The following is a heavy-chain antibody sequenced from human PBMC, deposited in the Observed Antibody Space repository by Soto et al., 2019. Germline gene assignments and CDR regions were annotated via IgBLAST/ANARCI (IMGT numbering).Heavy chain of an antibody. CDR1: GASMSXHV. V-gene: IGHV4-59*11. CDR2: LHYSGSA. CDR3: ARSGHTFAGVI. Sequence: ETLSLTCTVSGASMSXHVGRWIRQSPGKGLEHIGYLHYSGSANYNPSLKSRVTISMNTSKNQFSLKLSSVTAADTAIYYCARSGHTFAGVIWGQGILVTVSS. D-gene: IGHD3-16*01. J-gene: IGHJ4*02.